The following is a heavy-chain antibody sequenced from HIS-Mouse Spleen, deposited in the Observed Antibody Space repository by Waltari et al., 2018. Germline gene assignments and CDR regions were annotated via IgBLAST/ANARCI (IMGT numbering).Heavy chain of an antibody. Sequence: QVQLQQWGAGLLKPSETLSLTCAVYGGSFSGYYWRWIRQPPGKGLEWVGEINHSGSTNYNPSLKSRVTISVDTSKNQFSLKLSSVTAADTAVYYCARDDCSSTSCLYYGMDVWGQGTTVTVSS. CDR3: ARDDCSSTSCLYYGMDV. D-gene: IGHD2-2*01. J-gene: IGHJ6*02. CDR2: INHSGST. V-gene: IGHV4-34*01. CDR1: GGSFSGYY.